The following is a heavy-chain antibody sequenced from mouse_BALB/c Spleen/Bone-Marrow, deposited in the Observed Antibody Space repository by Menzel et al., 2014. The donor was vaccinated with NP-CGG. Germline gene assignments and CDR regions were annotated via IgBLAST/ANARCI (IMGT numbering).Heavy chain of an antibody. CDR3: ARRTTGYAMDY. Sequence: VQLQQSGPVLVRPGVSVKISCKGSGYTFTDYAIHWVKQSPAKSLEWIGVISTYSGNTKYNQKFKDKATMTVDKSSSTAYMELARLTSEDSAIYYCARRTTGYAMDYWGQGTSVTVSS. V-gene: IGHV1-67*01. CDR1: GYTFTDYA. CDR2: ISTYSGNT. J-gene: IGHJ4*01.